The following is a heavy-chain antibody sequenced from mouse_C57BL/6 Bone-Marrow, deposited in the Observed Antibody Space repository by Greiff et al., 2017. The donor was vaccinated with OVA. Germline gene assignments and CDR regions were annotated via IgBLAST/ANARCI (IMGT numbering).Heavy chain of an antibody. D-gene: IGHD2-4*01. V-gene: IGHV5-12*01. CDR2: ISNGGGST. J-gene: IGHJ2*01. CDR3: ARHENDYDYFDY. CDR1: GFTFSDYY. Sequence: EVMLVESGGGLVQPGGSLKLSCAASGFTFSDYYMYWVRQTPEKRLEWVAYISNGGGSTYYPDTVKGRFTISRDNAKNTLYLKMSRLKSEDTAMYYCARHENDYDYFDYWGQGTTLTVSS.